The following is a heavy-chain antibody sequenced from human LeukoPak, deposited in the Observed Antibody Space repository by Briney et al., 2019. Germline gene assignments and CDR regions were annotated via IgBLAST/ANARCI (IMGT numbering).Heavy chain of an antibody. CDR3: ARKGELLRYFDW. CDR1: GFTFSSYG. V-gene: IGHV3-30*03. Sequence: GSLRLSCAASGFTFSSYGMHWVRQAPGKGLEWVAVISYDGSNKYYADSVKGRFTISRDNSKNTLYLQMNSLRAEDTAVYYCARKGELLRYFDWWGQGTLVTVSS. J-gene: IGHJ4*02. D-gene: IGHD3-10*01. CDR2: ISYDGSNK.